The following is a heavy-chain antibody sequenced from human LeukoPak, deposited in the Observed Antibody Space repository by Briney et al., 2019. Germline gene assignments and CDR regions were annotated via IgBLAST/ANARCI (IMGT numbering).Heavy chain of an antibody. V-gene: IGHV4-4*07. CDR3: ARGNSSSSCDY. D-gene: IGHD6-6*01. Sequence: PSGTLSLTCTVSGGSINTYYWNWIRQPAGKGLEWIGRIYTNGSTNYNPSLKSRVSISIDKSKNQFSLRLSSVTAADTAVYYCARGNSSSSCDYWGQGTLVTVCS. CDR2: IYTNGST. CDR1: GGSINTYY. J-gene: IGHJ4*02.